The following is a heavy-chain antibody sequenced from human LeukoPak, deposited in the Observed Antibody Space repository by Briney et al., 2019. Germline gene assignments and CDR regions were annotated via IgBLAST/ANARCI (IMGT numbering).Heavy chain of an antibody. CDR1: GFAFSSYP. J-gene: IGHJ4*02. CDR2: IRSESDSA. V-gene: IGHV3-48*01. CDR3: VRDLNWAFDY. Sequence: GGSLRLSCAASGFAFSSYPMNWVRQAPGKGLEWISNIRSESDSATYADSVKGRFTISRDNAKNSLYLQINSLRAEDTAVYYCVRDLNWAFDYWGQGTLVTVSS. D-gene: IGHD3-16*01.